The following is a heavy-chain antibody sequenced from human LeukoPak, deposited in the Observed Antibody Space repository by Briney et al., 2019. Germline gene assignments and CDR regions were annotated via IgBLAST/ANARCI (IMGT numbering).Heavy chain of an antibody. Sequence: SETLSLTCTVSGGPISSYYWSWIRQPTGMGLEWIGYMYYSGYTNYNPSLKSRVTTSVDMSKNQFSLKLSSVTAADTAVYYCARGRILWKHYYYYGMDVWGQGTTVTVSS. D-gene: IGHD3-10*01. V-gene: IGHV4-59*12. CDR3: ARGRILWKHYYYYGMDV. J-gene: IGHJ6*02. CDR1: GGPISSYY. CDR2: MYYSGYT.